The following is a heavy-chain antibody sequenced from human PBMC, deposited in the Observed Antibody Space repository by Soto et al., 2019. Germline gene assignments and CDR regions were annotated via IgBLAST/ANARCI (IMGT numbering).Heavy chain of an antibody. CDR3: ARGAVTTRRYDSYYYGMDV. V-gene: IGHV1-69*01. CDR2: ITPIYPTT. D-gene: IGHD4-4*01. CDR1: GGSFSSYI. J-gene: IGHJ6*02. Sequence: QVQLVQSGAEVKKPGSSVKVSCKASGGSFSSYIISWVRQAPGQGLEWMGGITPIYPTTNYAQKFQGRVTITADESMSTAYMELSSLRSEDTAVCYCARGAVTTRRYDSYYYGMDVWGQGTPVTVSS.